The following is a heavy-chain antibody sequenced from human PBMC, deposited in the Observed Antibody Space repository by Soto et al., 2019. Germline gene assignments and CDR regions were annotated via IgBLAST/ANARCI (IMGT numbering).Heavy chain of an antibody. CDR3: ARDDGEAARHGVYYYYYYGMDV. J-gene: IGHJ6*02. CDR1: GGTFSSYA. CDR2: IIPIFGTA. D-gene: IGHD6-6*01. V-gene: IGHV1-69*13. Sequence: ASVKVSCKASGGTFSSYAISWVRQAPGQGLEWMGGIIPIFGTANYAQKFQGRVTITADESTSTAYMELSSLRSEDTAVYYCARDDGEAARHGVYYYYYYGMDVWGQGTTVTVSS.